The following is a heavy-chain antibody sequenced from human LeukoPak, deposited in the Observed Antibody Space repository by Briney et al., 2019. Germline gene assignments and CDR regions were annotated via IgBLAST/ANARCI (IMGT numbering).Heavy chain of an antibody. J-gene: IGHJ4*02. D-gene: IGHD6-19*01. V-gene: IGHV4-38-2*02. CDR3: ARGDSLSSGWYYFDY. CDR1: GYSISCGYY. CDR2: IYHSGST. Sequence: SETLSLTCTVSGYSISCGYYWGWIRQPPGKGLEWIGIIYHSGSTYYNPSLKSRVTISVDTSKNQFSLKLSSVTAADTAVYYCARGDSLSSGWYYFDYWGQGTLVTVSS.